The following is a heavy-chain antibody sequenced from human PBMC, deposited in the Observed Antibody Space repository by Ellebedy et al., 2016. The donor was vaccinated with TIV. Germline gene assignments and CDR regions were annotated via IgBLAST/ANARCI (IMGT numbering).Heavy chain of an antibody. CDR2: LSRNGRTT. V-gene: IGHV3-11*01. CDR1: GFTFSDYH. D-gene: IGHD2-8*01. Sequence: GGSLRLSXAASGFTFSDYHMSWIRQAPGKGLEWVSNLSRNGRTTNYADSVRGRFTISRDNAKDSLYLQMNSLRAEDTAVYYCARDGFHCTNGVCSSDAFDIWGQGTMVTVSS. J-gene: IGHJ3*02. CDR3: ARDGFHCTNGVCSSDAFDI.